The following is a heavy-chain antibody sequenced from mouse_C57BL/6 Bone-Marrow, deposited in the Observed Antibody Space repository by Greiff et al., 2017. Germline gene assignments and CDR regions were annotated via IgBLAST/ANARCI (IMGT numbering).Heavy chain of an antibody. Sequence: EVQLQQSGPELVKPGASVKMSCKASGYTFTDYNMHWVKQSHGKSLEWIGYINPNNGGTSYNQKFKGKATLTVNKSSSTAYMELRSLTSEDSAVYYCARKRYDYDYFDYWGQGTTLTVSS. CDR1: GYTFTDYN. CDR3: ARKRYDYDYFDY. D-gene: IGHD2-4*01. V-gene: IGHV1-22*01. CDR2: INPNNGGT. J-gene: IGHJ2*01.